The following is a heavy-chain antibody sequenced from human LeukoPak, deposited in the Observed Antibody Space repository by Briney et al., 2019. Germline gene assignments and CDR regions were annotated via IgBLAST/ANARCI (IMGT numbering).Heavy chain of an antibody. CDR1: GFTFSSYW. CDR3: ASSGSYRFDY. Sequence: PGGSLRLSCAASGFTFSSYWMRWVRQAPGKGLEWVANIKQDGSEKNYVDSVKGRFTISRDNAKNSLYLQMNSLRDEDTAVYYCASSGSYRFDYWGQGTLVTVSS. V-gene: IGHV3-7*01. CDR2: IKQDGSEK. D-gene: IGHD1-26*01. J-gene: IGHJ4*02.